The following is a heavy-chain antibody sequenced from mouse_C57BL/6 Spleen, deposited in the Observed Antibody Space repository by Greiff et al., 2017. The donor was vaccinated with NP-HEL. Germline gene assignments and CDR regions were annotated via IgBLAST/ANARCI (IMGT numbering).Heavy chain of an antibody. D-gene: IGHD1-1*01. J-gene: IGHJ1*03. Sequence: QVQLKESGAELVRPGTSVKVSCKASGYAFTNYLIEWVKQRPGQGLEWIGVINPGSGGTNYNEKFKGKATLTADKSSSTAYMQLSSLTSEDSAVYFCAREGITTVVATNWYFDVWGTGTTVTVSS. CDR1: GYAFTNYL. CDR2: INPGSGGT. V-gene: IGHV1-54*01. CDR3: AREGITTVVATNWYFDV.